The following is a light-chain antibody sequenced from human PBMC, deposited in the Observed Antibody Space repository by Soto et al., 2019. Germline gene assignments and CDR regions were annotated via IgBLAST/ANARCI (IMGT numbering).Light chain of an antibody. CDR1: QSVSSSY. V-gene: IGKV3-20*01. Sequence: EIVVTQSPGTLSLSPGERATLSCRASQSVSSSYLAWYQQKPGQAPRLLIYGAVSRATGIPDRFSGSGSGTDFTLTISRLEPEDFAVYYCQQYGSSQYTFGQGTKLEIK. CDR3: QQYGSSQYT. CDR2: GAV. J-gene: IGKJ2*01.